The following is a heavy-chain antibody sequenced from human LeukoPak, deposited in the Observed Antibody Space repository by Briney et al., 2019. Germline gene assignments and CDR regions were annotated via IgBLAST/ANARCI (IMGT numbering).Heavy chain of an antibody. CDR1: GGSIDDSNYY. CDR2: FYYTGNT. J-gene: IGHJ4*02. V-gene: IGHV4-39*01. CDR3: ARRFHGSGSHFFDY. Sequence: PSETLSLTCIVSGGSIDDSNYYWGWIRQPPEKGREWIGSFYYTGNTYYSPSLQSRVTISADTSNNQFSLSLRSVTASDTAVYYCARRFHGSGSHFFDYWGQGKLVSVSS. D-gene: IGHD3-10*01.